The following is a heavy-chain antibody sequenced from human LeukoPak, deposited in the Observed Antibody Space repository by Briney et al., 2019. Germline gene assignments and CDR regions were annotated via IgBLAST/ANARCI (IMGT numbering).Heavy chain of an antibody. J-gene: IGHJ6*02. Sequence: PGGSLRLSCAASGFTFSSYSMNWVRQAPGKGLEWVSYISSSGSTIYYADSVKGRFTISRDHAKNSLYLQMNSLRAEDTAVYYCARDQIGYCSGGSCPDEYYYYYGMDVWGQGTTVTVSS. CDR3: ARDQIGYCSGGSCPDEYYYYYGMDV. V-gene: IGHV3-48*04. D-gene: IGHD2-15*01. CDR2: ISSSGSTI. CDR1: GFTFSSYS.